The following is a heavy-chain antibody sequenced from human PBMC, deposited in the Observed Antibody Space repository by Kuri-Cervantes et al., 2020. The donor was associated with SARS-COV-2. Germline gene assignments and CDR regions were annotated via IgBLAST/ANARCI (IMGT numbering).Heavy chain of an antibody. J-gene: IGHJ4*02. CDR3: ASFGAHLGLRYFDNPPYSFDY. CDR1: GFTFSSYS. V-gene: IGHV3-21*01. CDR2: ISSSSSYI. Sequence: GESLKISCAASGFTFSSYSMNWVRQAPGKGLEWVSSISSSSSYIYYADSVKGRFTVSRDNAKNSLYLQMNSLRAEDTAVYYCASFGAHLGLRYFDNPPYSFDYWGQGTLVTVSS. D-gene: IGHD3-9*01.